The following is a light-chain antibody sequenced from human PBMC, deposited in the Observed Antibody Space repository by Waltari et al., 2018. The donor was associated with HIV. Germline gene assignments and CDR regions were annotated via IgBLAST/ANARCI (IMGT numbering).Light chain of an antibody. V-gene: IGLV4-69*01. J-gene: IGLJ3*02. CDR2: VKSDGSH. CDR1: SAHSTYA. CDR3: QTWGTGVRV. Sequence: QLAVTQSPSASASLGASVKLTCTLNSAHSTYAIAWHQQQPGKGPRFLRKVKSDGSHIKGDGIPALFSGSIFVADRYLTITSLRSDDDADYYCQTWGTGVRVFGGGTKLTVL.